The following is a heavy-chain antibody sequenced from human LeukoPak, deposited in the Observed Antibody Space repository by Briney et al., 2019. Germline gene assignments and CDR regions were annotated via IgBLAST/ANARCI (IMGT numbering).Heavy chain of an antibody. CDR1: GFTFSSYA. CDR3: ARDRQPITMVRGVFDY. V-gene: IGHV3-30-3*01. D-gene: IGHD3-10*01. CDR2: ISYDGSNK. J-gene: IGHJ4*02. Sequence: GGSLKLSCAASGFTFSSYAMHWVRQAPGKGLEWVAVISYDGSNKYYADSVKGRFTISRDNSKNTLYLQMNSLRAEDTAVYYCARDRQPITMVRGVFDYWGQGTLVTVSS.